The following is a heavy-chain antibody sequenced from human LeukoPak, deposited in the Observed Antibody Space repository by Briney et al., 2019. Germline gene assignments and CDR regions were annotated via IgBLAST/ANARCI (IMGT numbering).Heavy chain of an antibody. V-gene: IGHV3-21*01. J-gene: IGHJ4*02. CDR3: ASSRGYCSGGSCYSTGIFDY. CDR2: ISVSGNT. Sequence: GGSLRLSCAASGFTLSSYAMSWVRQGPGKGLEWVSAISVSGNTYHADSVKGRFTISRDNAKNSLYLQMNSLRAEDTAVYYCASSRGYCSGGSCYSTGIFDYWGQGTLVTVSS. CDR1: GFTLSSYA. D-gene: IGHD2-15*01.